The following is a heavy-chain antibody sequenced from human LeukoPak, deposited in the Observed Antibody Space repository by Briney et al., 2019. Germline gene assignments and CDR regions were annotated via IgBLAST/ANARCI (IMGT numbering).Heavy chain of an antibody. Sequence: ASVKVSCKASGYTFTGYYMHWVRQAPGQGLEWMGWINPNSGGTNYAQKFQGRVTMTRDTSISTAYMELRRLRSDDTAMYYCARDLGDGYNSYAFDMWGQGTMVTVSS. CDR3: ARDLGDGYNSYAFDM. CDR2: INPNSGGT. J-gene: IGHJ3*02. CDR1: GYTFTGYY. V-gene: IGHV1-2*02. D-gene: IGHD5-24*01.